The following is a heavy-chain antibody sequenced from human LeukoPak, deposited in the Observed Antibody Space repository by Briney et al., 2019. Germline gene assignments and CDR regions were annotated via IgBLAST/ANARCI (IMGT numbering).Heavy chain of an antibody. D-gene: IGHD3-3*01. CDR1: GFTFSTYT. Sequence: GGSLRLSCSASGFTFSTYTMHWVRQAPGKGLEYVSTISSSGGSTFYTDSVKGRITTSRDNSRNTLYLQMSCLRPEDTAVYYCVKAVASNVRFLEWAHPFDIWGQGTTVTVSS. CDR2: ISSSGGST. J-gene: IGHJ3*02. CDR3: VKAVASNVRFLEWAHPFDI. V-gene: IGHV3-64D*09.